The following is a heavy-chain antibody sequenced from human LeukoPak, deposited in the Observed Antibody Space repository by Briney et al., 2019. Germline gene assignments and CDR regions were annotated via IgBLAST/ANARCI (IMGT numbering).Heavy chain of an antibody. V-gene: IGHV1-18*04. J-gene: IGHJ5*02. CDR2: ISAYNGNT. CDR3: ARFNRRSDEYDILTGFPFDP. CDR1: GYTFTSYG. Sequence: ASVTVSCTASGYTFTSYGISWVRHAPGQGLEWMGWISAYNGNTNYAQKLQGRVTMTTDTSTSTAYMELRSLRSDDTAVYYCARFNRRSDEYDILTGFPFDPWGQGTLVTVSS. D-gene: IGHD3-9*01.